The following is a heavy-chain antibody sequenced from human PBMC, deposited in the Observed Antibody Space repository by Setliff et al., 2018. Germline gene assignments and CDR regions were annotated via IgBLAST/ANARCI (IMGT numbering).Heavy chain of an antibody. Sequence: ASVKVSCKASGYSLTHSAIHWVRQAPGRRLEWMGWITSGYGAKKYSQDFQGRVTIITDESTNTAYMELSSLRSEDTAVYYCAREGVDARSSTDYRYYMDVWGKGTTVTVSS. V-gene: IGHV1-3*03. D-gene: IGHD2-8*01. J-gene: IGHJ6*03. CDR2: ITSGYGAK. CDR1: GYSLTHSA. CDR3: AREGVDARSSTDYRYYMDV.